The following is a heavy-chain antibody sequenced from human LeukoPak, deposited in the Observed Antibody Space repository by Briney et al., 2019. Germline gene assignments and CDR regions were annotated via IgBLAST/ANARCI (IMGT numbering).Heavy chain of an antibody. D-gene: IGHD3-22*01. CDR2: INPYSGGT. CDR3: ARGFTSALYYYDSSGYQY. J-gene: IGHJ4*02. CDR1: GYTFTAYY. V-gene: IGHV1-2*02. Sequence: ASVKVSCKASGYTFTAYYIHWVRQAPGQGLEWMGWINPYSGGTNYAQKFQGRVTMTRDTSISTAYMELSRLRSDDTAVYYCARGFTSALYYYDSSGYQYWGQGTLVTVSS.